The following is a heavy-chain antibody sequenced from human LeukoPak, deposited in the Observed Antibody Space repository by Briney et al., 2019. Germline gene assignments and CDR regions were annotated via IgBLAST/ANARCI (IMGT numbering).Heavy chain of an antibody. CDR3: ARDLYDYGDYRSYYYYGMDV. CDR1: GGTFSSYA. V-gene: IGHV1-69*01. J-gene: IGHJ6*02. CDR2: IIPMFGTG. Sequence: SVKVSCKASGGTFSSYAITWVRQAPGQGLEWMGGIIPMFGTGKYAQKFQGRVTITADEATSTAYMELSSLRSEDTAVYYCARDLYDYGDYRSYYYYGMDVWGQGTTVTVSS. D-gene: IGHD4-17*01.